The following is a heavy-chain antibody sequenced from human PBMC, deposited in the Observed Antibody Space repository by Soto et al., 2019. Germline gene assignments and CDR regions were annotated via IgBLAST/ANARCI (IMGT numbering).Heavy chain of an antibody. D-gene: IGHD2-15*01. J-gene: IGHJ2*01. CDR2: IIPVSTTT. CDR3: AKGRAGCSGGSCPLGWYFDL. CDR1: GGTFITYT. V-gene: IGHV1-69*06. Sequence: QVQLVQSGAEVKKPGSSVKVSRKASGGTFITYTVSWVRQAPGQGLEWMGGIIPVSTTTSYAQKFQGRVTITADKSTSTTYMELSSLRSDDTAVYYCAKGRAGCSGGSCPLGWYFDLWGRGTLVTVSS.